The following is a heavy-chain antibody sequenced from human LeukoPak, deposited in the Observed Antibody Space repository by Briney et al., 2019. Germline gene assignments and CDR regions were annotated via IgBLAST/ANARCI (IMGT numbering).Heavy chain of an antibody. CDR1: GFTVSSNY. J-gene: IGHJ6*02. CDR3: ARTVSNPYFYPGMGV. Sequence: GGSLRLSCAASGFTVSSNYMSWVRQAPGKGLEGVSVIYSGGSTYYSHSAKGRVTISRDNSKNTLYLQINSLRAEDTAVYYCARTVSNPYFYPGMGVWGQGTTDTVSS. V-gene: IGHV3-53*01. CDR2: IYSGGST. D-gene: IGHD4-17*01.